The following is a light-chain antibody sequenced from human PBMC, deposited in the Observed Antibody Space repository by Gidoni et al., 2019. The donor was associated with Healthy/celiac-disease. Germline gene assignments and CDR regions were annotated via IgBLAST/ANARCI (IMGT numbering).Light chain of an antibody. J-gene: IGLJ2*01. CDR2: QDS. CDR1: KLGDKY. V-gene: IGLV3-1*01. CDR3: QAWDSSTVV. Sequence: SYELTQPPSASVPPGQTASITCSGDKLGDKYACWYQQKPGQSPVLVIYQDSKRPSGIPERFSGSNSGNTATLTIRGTQAMDEADYYCQAWDSSTVVFGGGTKLTVL.